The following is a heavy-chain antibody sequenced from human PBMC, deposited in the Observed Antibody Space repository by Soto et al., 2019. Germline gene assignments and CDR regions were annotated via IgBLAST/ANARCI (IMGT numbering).Heavy chain of an antibody. D-gene: IGHD2-15*01. J-gene: IGHJ4*02. CDR3: ARRDSGGFYRFFDS. CDR2: TGSGTGPG. Sequence: AAVKVSCKASGGSLSTNPISWVRQAPGQGLEWMGGTGSGTGPGNHAQKFQGRLTVTADKSTSTVYMELTNLSSEDTAVYYCARRDSGGFYRFFDSWGQGTTVTVSS. CDR1: GGSLSTNP. V-gene: IGHV1-69*06.